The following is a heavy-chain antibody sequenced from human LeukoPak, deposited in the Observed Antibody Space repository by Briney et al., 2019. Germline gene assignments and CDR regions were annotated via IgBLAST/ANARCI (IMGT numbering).Heavy chain of an antibody. CDR1: GGSISSSGYC. CDR3: ARRGAGWDKVYYYYYMDV. Sequence: PSETLSLTCTVSGGSISSSGYCWGWIRQPPGKGLEWIGSIDYSGNTNYNPSLKSRVTISVDMSKNQFSLKLSSVTAADTAVYYCARRGAGWDKVYYYYYMDVWGKGTTVTISS. CDR2: IDYSGNT. D-gene: IGHD1-26*01. J-gene: IGHJ6*03. V-gene: IGHV4-39*01.